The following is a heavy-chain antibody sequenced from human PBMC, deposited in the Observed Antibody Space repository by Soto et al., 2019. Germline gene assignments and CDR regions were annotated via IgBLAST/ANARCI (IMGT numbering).Heavy chain of an antibody. CDR2: MSYAGTYK. V-gene: IGHV3-30*18. CDR3: AKEMYPRTVLDSSSPWGDY. J-gene: IGHJ4*02. D-gene: IGHD6-6*01. CDR1: GFTFSDYG. Sequence: RGSLILACAVSGFTFSDYGMPWVRQAPGRGLEWVAVMSYAGTYKYYADSVKGRFTISRDLSGNTLFLQMNSLRLEDTAVYFCAKEMYPRTVLDSSSPWGDYWGQGTLVTVSS.